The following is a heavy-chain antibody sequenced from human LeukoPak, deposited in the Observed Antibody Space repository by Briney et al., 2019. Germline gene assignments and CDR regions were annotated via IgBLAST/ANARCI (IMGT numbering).Heavy chain of an antibody. CDR2: IYVDGRTT. J-gene: IGHJ4*02. Sequence: GGSLRLSCVASGFTFSNYWMHWVRQPPGKGLVWVSRIYVDGRTTNYADSVKGRFTISRDNAKDSLYLQMNSLRAEDTAVYYRARDGDGYSTTYADYWGQGTLVTVSS. V-gene: IGHV3-74*01. D-gene: IGHD5-24*01. CDR3: ARDGDGYSTTYADY. CDR1: GFTFSNYW.